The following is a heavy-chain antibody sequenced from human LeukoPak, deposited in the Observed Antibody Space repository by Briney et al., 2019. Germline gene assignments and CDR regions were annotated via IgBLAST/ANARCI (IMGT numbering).Heavy chain of an antibody. CDR1: GGSISSGDYY. Sequence: SETLSLTCTVSGGSISSGDYYWSWIRQPPGKGLEWIGYIYYSGSTYYNPSLKSRVTISVDTSKNQFSLKLSSVTAADTAVYYCARTPPRDGYNSDPYYFDYWGQGTLVTVPS. D-gene: IGHD5-24*01. V-gene: IGHV4-30-4*01. CDR3: ARTPPRDGYNSDPYYFDY. CDR2: IYYSGST. J-gene: IGHJ4*02.